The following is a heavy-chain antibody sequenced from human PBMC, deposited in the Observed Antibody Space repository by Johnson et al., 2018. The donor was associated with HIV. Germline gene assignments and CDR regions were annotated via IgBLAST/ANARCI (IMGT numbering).Heavy chain of an antibody. CDR3: TTDQVGRNYGGKYHI. J-gene: IGHJ3*02. CDR1: GFTFSSYW. CDR2: INSDGSST. Sequence: VQLVESGGGLVQPGGSLRLSCAASGFTFSSYWMHWVRQAPGKGLVWVSRINSDGSSTSYADSVKGRFTISRDNAKNTLYLQMNSLRAEDTAVYYCTTDQVGRNYGGKYHIWGQGTMVTVSS. D-gene: IGHD1-7*01. V-gene: IGHV3-74*01.